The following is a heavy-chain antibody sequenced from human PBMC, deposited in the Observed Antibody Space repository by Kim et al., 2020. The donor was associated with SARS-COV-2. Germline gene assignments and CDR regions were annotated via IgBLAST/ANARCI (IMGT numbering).Heavy chain of an antibody. CDR1: GGSISSYY. CDR2: IYYSGST. CDR3: ARGGYDFWSGYSNLAYYYYYYMDV. D-gene: IGHD3-3*01. J-gene: IGHJ6*03. V-gene: IGHV4-59*01. Sequence: SETLSLTCTVSGGSISSYYWSWIGQPPGKGLEWIGYIYYSGSTNYNPYLKSRVTISVDTSKNQFSLKLSSVTAADTAVYYCARGGYDFWSGYSNLAYYYYYYMDVWGKGTTVTVSS.